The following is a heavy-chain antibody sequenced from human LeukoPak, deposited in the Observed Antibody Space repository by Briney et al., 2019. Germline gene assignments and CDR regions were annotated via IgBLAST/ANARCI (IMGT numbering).Heavy chain of an antibody. Sequence: GGSLRLSCAASGFSFDDYGMSWVRQAPGKGLEWVSSISSSSSYIYYADSVKGRFTISRDNAKNSLYLQMNSLRAEDTAVYYCARDLVGANWGQGTLVTVSS. CDR2: ISSSSSYI. CDR3: ARDLVGAN. J-gene: IGHJ4*02. CDR1: GFSFDDYG. V-gene: IGHV3-21*01. D-gene: IGHD1-26*01.